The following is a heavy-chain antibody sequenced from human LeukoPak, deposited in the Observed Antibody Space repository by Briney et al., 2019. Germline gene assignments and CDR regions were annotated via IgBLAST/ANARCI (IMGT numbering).Heavy chain of an antibody. V-gene: IGHV3-23*01. CDR3: AKDRGTHSGTYPYCFDY. D-gene: IGHD1-26*01. CDR1: GFTFSYYA. CDR2: ISGSGGST. Sequence: GGSLRLSCAASGFTFSYYAMSWVRQAPGKGLEWVSSISGSGGSTYYADSVKGRFTISRDNSKNTLYLQMNSLRLEDTAVYYCAKDRGTHSGTYPYCFDYWGQGTLVTVSS. J-gene: IGHJ4*02.